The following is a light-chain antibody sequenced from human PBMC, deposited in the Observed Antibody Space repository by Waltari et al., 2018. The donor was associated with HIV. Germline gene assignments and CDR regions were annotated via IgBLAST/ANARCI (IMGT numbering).Light chain of an antibody. V-gene: IGKV3-15*01. CDR2: DAS. CDR1: QSISSN. CDR3: QQYNDWLSWT. J-gene: IGKJ1*01. Sequence: EIVMTQSPATLSVSPGHRATVSCWATQSISSNFVGYQQRPGQAPGLPVYDASTRVACIPARFSASGFATEFTLTIRSLQSEDFAVYYCQQYNDWLSWTFGQGTKVEMK.